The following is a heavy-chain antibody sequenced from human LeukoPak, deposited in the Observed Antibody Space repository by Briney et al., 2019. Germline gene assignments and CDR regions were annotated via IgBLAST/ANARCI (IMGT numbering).Heavy chain of an antibody. J-gene: IGHJ5*02. CDR2: ISGSGSTI. CDR1: GFTFSSYE. V-gene: IGHV3-48*03. D-gene: IGHD3-22*01. CDR3: ARGESSGPNWFDP. Sequence: GGSLRLSCAASGFTFSSYEMNWVRQAPGKGLEWVSYISGSGSTIYYADSVKGRFTISRDNAKNSLYLQMNSLRAEDTAVYYCARGESSGPNWFDPWGQGTLVTVSS.